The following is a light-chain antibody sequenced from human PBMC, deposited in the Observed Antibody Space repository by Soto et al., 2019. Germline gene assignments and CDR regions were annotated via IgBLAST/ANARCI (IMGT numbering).Light chain of an antibody. CDR1: SSDVGGYNY. CDR3: NSYTSSGTGV. J-gene: IGLJ1*01. CDR2: DVS. V-gene: IGLV2-14*01. Sequence: QSSLTQPASVSGSPGQSITISCTGTSSDVGGYNYVSWYQQHPGKAPKLMIYDVSNRPSGVSNRFSGSKSGNTASLTISGLQPEDEADYYCNSYTSSGTGVFGTGTKRTVL.